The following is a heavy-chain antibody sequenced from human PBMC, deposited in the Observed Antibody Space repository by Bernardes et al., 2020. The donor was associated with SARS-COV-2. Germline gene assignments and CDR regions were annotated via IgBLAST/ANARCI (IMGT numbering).Heavy chain of an antibody. CDR1: GGSISSSTYY. J-gene: IGHJ4*02. D-gene: IGHD6-19*01. CDR3: ASDLAGTYFDY. V-gene: IGHV4-39*01. CDR2: SYYSGST. Sequence: ENLSLTCTVSGGSISSSTYYWGWIRQPPGKGLEWIGSSYYSGSTYYNPSLKSRVTISVDTSKNQFSLKLSSVTAADTAVYYCASDLAGTYFDYWGQGTLVTVSS.